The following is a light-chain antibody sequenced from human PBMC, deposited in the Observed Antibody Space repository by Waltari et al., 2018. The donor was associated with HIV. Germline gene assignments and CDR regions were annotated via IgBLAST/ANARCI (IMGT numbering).Light chain of an antibody. V-gene: IGLV3-1*01. Sequence: SYELTQPPSLSVSPGQTATITCSGYKLGDKFVSWYQPKPGQSPFLVIFQDTKRPSGLPERFSGSSSGNTATLTIRGTQAMDEADYYCQALDSNTVVFGGGTKLAVL. CDR1: KLGDKF. CDR3: QALDSNTVV. J-gene: IGLJ3*02. CDR2: QDT.